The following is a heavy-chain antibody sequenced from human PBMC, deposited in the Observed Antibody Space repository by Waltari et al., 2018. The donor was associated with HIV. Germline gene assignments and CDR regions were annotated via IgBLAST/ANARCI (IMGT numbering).Heavy chain of an antibody. D-gene: IGHD2-21*02. CDR3: ARDRGCGGDCYDYYYGMDV. J-gene: IGHJ6*02. CDR1: GGTFSSYA. CDR2: IIPIFGTA. Sequence: QVQLVQSGAEVKKPGSSVKVSCKASGGTFSSYAISWVRQAPGQGLEWMGGIIPIFGTANYAQKFQGRVTITADESTSTAYMELSSLRSEDTAVYYCARDRGCGGDCYDYYYGMDVWGQGTTVTVSS. V-gene: IGHV1-69*01.